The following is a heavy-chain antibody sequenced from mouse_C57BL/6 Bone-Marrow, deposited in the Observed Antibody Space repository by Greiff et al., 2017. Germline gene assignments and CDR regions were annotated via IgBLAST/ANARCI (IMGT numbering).Heavy chain of an antibody. J-gene: IGHJ4*01. Sequence: VQLKESGAELVRPGASVKLSCTASGFNIKDDYMHWVKQRPEQGLEWIGWIDPENGDTEYASKFQGKATITADTSSNTAYLQLSSLTSEDTAVYYGTTGGYDYDRYYAMDYWGQGTSVTVSS. CDR2: IDPENGDT. CDR3: TTGGYDYDRYYAMDY. CDR1: GFNIKDDY. D-gene: IGHD2-4*01. V-gene: IGHV14-4*01.